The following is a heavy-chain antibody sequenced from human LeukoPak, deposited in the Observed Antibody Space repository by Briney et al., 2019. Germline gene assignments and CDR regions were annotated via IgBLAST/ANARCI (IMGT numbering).Heavy chain of an antibody. D-gene: IGHD3-22*01. CDR1: GYTLTSYY. J-gene: IGHJ4*02. CDR3: ARRDSSGYLLHDY. V-gene: IGHV1-46*01. Sequence: ASVKVSCKASGYTLTSYYMHWVRQAPGQGLEWMGIINPSGGGTSYAQKFQGRVTMTRDTSTSTVYMELSSLRSEDTAVYYCARRDSSGYLLHDYWGQGTLVTVSS. CDR2: INPSGGGT.